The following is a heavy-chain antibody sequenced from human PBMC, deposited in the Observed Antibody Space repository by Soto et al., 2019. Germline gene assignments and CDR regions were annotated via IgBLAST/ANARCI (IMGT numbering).Heavy chain of an antibody. CDR3: ARDPKAGTLGMDV. CDR2: ISSSSSYI. Sequence: PGGSLRLSCAASGFTFSSYSMNWVRQAPGKGLEWVSSISSSSSYIYYADLVKGRFTISRDNAKNSLYLQMNSPRAEDTAVYYCARDPKAGTLGMDVWGQGTTVTVS. J-gene: IGHJ6*02. V-gene: IGHV3-21*01. D-gene: IGHD6-19*01. CDR1: GFTFSSYS.